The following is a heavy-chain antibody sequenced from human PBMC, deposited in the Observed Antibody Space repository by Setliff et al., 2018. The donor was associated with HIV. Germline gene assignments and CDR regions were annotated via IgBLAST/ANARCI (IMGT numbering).Heavy chain of an antibody. CDR1: GGSLSSADYS. CDR3: ARGHCSGTNCYGVDYYGMDV. J-gene: IGHJ6*02. D-gene: IGHD2-2*01. V-gene: IGHV4-30-2*01. CDR2: IYYNGNA. Sequence: PSETLSLTCSVSGGSLSSADYSWSWIRQAPGEGLEWIGYIYYNGNAYYNPSLKSRVTMSVDKSKNQFSLKLTSVTAADTAVYYCARGHCSGTNCYGVDYYGMDVWGQGTTVTVSS.